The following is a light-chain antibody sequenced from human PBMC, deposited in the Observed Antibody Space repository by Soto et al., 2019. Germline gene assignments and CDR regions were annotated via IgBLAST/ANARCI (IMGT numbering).Light chain of an antibody. V-gene: IGKV3-15*01. CDR3: QQYNNWPPRDS. Sequence: EIVMTQSPATLSVSPGERTTLSCRASQSVSRNLAWYQQKPGQAPRFIIYGASTRATGIPARFSGSGSGTDFTLTISSLQSEDFAVYYCQQYNNWPPRDSFGQGTKLEIK. CDR1: QSVSRN. CDR2: GAS. J-gene: IGKJ2*01.